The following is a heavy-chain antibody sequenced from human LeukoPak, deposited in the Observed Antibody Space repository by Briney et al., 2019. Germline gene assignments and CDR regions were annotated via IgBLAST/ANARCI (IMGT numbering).Heavy chain of an antibody. J-gene: IGHJ4*02. CDR1: GASITRRY. V-gene: IGHV4-59*11. CDR2: MHYTESP. D-gene: IGHD2-21*02. Sequence: KASETLSLTCSVSGASITRRYWIWIRQSPRKGLELMGYMHYTESPKYNPSLSSRVTMTIDTSKSQFSLQLRSVTAADTAFYYCARGTDCGGDCGPDFWGQGTLVTVSS. CDR3: ARGTDCGGDCGPDF.